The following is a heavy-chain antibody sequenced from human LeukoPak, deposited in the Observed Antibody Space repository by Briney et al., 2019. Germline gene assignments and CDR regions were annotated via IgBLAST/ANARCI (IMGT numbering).Heavy chain of an antibody. CDR1: GYTFTGYY. J-gene: IGHJ6*02. CDR2: INPNSGGT. CDR3: ARVKITIFGVVNRGYYGMDV. V-gene: IGHV1-2*02. D-gene: IGHD3-3*01. Sequence: ASVKVSCTASGYTFTGYYMHWVRQAPGQGLEWMGWINPNSGGTNYAQKFQGRVTMTRDTSISTAYMELSRLRSDDTAVYYCARVKITIFGVVNRGYYGMDVWGQGTTVTVSS.